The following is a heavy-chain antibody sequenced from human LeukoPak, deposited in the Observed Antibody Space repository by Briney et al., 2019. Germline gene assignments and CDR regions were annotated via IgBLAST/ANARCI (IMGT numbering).Heavy chain of an antibody. J-gene: IGHJ6*03. CDR3: TRQLVGYCSSTSCYGEPYYYYYYMDV. CDR1: GFTFSGSA. CDR2: IRSKANSYAT. D-gene: IGHD2-2*01. V-gene: IGHV3-73*01. Sequence: GGSLRLSCAASGFTFSGSAMHWVRQASGKGLEWVGRIRSKANSYATAYAASVKGRFTISRDDSKNTAYLQMNSLKTEDTAVYYCTRQLVGYCSSTSCYGEPYYYYYYMDVWGKGTTVTVSS.